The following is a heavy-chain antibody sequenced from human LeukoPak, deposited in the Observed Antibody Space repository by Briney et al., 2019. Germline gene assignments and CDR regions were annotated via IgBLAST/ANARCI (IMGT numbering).Heavy chain of an antibody. D-gene: IGHD3/OR15-3a*01. CDR1: GFTFSNAW. J-gene: IGHJ4*02. Sequence: GGSLRLSCAASGFTFSNAWMSWVRQAPGKGLEWVGHIKSKTDGGTTDYAAPVKGRFTISRDDSKNTLYLQMNSLKTEDTAVYYCMDLGAEFDYWGQGTLVTVSS. CDR2: IKSKTDGGTT. CDR3: MDLGAEFDY. V-gene: IGHV3-15*01.